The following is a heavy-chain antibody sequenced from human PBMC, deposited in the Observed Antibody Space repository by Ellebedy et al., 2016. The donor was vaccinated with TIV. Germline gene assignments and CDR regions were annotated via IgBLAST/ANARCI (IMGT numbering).Heavy chain of an antibody. CDR1: GGSINGYY. CDR3: ARFANSYGLDV. CDR2: IYTTGST. Sequence: MPSETLSLTCTVSGGSINGYYWSWFRQPAGKGLEWIGHIYTTGSTNYNPSLNSRLTMSIDTAKNQFSLKLTSVTAADTAVYYCARFANSYGLDVWGQGTTVTVSS. V-gene: IGHV4-4*07. J-gene: IGHJ6*02.